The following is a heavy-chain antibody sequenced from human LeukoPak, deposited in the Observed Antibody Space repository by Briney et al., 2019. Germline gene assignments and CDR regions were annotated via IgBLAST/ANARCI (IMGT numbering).Heavy chain of an antibody. J-gene: IGHJ4*02. D-gene: IGHD1-26*01. CDR3: AREVKWELKTFDY. Sequence: VASVKVSCKASGGTFSSYAISWVRQAPGQGLEWMGRIIPILGIANYAQKFQGRVTITADKSTSTAYMELSSLRSEDTAVYYCAREVKWELKTFDYWGQGTLVTVSS. V-gene: IGHV1-69*04. CDR1: GGTFSSYA. CDR2: IIPILGIA.